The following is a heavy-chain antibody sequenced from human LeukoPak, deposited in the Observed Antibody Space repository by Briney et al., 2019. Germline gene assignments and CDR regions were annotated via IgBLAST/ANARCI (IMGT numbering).Heavy chain of an antibody. Sequence: PGGSLRLSCAASGFTFSSYAMTWVRQAPGKGLEWVSVISGSGDTTYYADSVKGRFTISRDNSKNTLYLQMNSLRAEDTAVYYCARDHGGDGYNYYYYYGMDVWGQGTTVTVSS. V-gene: IGHV3-23*01. CDR2: ISGSGDTT. D-gene: IGHD5-24*01. CDR3: ARDHGGDGYNYYYYYGMDV. CDR1: GFTFSSYA. J-gene: IGHJ6*02.